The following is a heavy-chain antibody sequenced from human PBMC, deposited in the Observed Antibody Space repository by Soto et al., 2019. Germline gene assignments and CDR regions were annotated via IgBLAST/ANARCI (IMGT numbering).Heavy chain of an antibody. J-gene: IGHJ4*02. Sequence: QVQLQESGPGLVKPSQTLSLTCTVSGGSISSGDYYWSWIRQPPGKGLEWIGDIYYSGSTYYNPSLITRVTISVDPSKYQSSLLLRSVTAAATSVYYCSSYGVSSVNFDYWGPGTLVTVSS. CDR3: SSYGVSSVNFDY. CDR2: IYYSGST. D-gene: IGHD4-17*01. CDR1: GGSISSGDYY. V-gene: IGHV4-30-4*01.